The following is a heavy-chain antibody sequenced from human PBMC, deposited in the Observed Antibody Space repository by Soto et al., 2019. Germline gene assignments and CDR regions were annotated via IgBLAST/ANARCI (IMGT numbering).Heavy chain of an antibody. V-gene: IGHV4-34*01. Sequence: SETLSLTCAVYGGSFSGYYWSWMRQPPGKGLEWIGEINHSGSTNYNPSLKSRVTISVDTSKNQFSLKLSSVTAADTAVYYCARSLWFGELLGTGSYYYYYGMDVWGQGTTVTVSS. CDR2: INHSGST. J-gene: IGHJ6*02. CDR3: ARSLWFGELLGTGSYYYYYGMDV. CDR1: GGSFSGYY. D-gene: IGHD3-10*01.